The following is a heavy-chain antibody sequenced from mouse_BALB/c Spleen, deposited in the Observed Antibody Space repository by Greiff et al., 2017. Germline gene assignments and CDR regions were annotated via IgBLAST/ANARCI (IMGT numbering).Heavy chain of an antibody. CDR1: GYTFTSYW. D-gene: IGHD3-2*02. V-gene: IGHV1S81*02. CDR3: AKGWGMGKADY. Sequence: QVQLKQPGAELVKPGASVKLSCKASGYTFTSYWMHWVKQRPGQGLEWIGEINPSNGRTNYNEKFKSKATLTVDKSSSTAYMQLSSLTSEDSAVYYCAKGWGMGKADYWGQGTTLTVSS. CDR2: INPSNGRT. J-gene: IGHJ2*01.